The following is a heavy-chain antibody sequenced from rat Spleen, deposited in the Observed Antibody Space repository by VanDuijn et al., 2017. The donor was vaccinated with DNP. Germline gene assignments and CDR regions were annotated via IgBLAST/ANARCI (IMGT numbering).Heavy chain of an antibody. CDR3: ATHMYIKGFYFSTFDY. CDR1: GFTFSDYN. D-gene: IGHD2-3*01. V-gene: IGHV5-25*01. CDR2: ISPSGGGT. J-gene: IGHJ2*01. Sequence: EVQLVESGGGLVQPGRSLKLSCAASGFTFSDYNMAWVRQAPTKGLEWVASISPSGGGTYYRDSVKGRFTISRENTKSTLYLQMDGLRSEDTASYYCATHMYIKGFYFSTFDYWGQGVMVTVSS.